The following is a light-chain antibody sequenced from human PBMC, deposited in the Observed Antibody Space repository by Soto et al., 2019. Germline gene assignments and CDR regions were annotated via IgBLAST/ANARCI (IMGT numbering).Light chain of an antibody. V-gene: IGKV3D-15*01. CDR3: QQYSSWRYT. CDR1: QTISTS. CDR2: DAS. Sequence: EIVMTQSPGTLSVSPGERATLSCRASQTISTSLAWYQQKPGQAPRLLVYDASARATGIPGWFSGSGSGTEFTLTISGLQSDDFAVYYCQQYSSWRYTFGQGTRLEIK. J-gene: IGKJ2*01.